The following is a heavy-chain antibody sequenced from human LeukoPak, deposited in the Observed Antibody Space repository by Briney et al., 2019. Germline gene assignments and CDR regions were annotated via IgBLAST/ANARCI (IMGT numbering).Heavy chain of an antibody. CDR2: IYHSGST. CDR3: ARLERWFDP. D-gene: IGHD6-6*01. V-gene: IGHV4-38-2*02. Sequence: AETLSLTCTVSGYSISSDYYWGWIRQPPGKGLEWIGSIYHSGSTYYNPSLKSRVTISVDTSKNQFSLKLSSVTAADTAVYYCARLERWFDPWGQGTLVTVSS. J-gene: IGHJ5*02. CDR1: GYSISSDYY.